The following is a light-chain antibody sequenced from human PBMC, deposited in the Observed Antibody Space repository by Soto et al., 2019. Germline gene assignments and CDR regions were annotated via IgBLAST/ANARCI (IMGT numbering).Light chain of an antibody. CDR1: QGIITN. Sequence: VMTQSPATLSLSPGDSATLSCRDSQGIITNLAWYHQKPGQPPRLLIFGAYTRATGVPATFSGSGSGTEFTLTISSLQSADLGVYYCQQHYTWPRGTXGQGTKVDIK. CDR2: GAY. CDR3: QQHYTWPRGT. J-gene: IGKJ1*01. V-gene: IGKV3-15*01.